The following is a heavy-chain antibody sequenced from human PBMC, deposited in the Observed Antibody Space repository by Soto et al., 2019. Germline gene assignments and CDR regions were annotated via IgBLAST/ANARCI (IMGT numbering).Heavy chain of an antibody. CDR1: GYTFINYA. D-gene: IGHD2-15*01. J-gene: IGHJ4*02. CDR3: ARDRYGGRYYFDY. CDR2: INADNGNT. V-gene: IGHV1-3*01. Sequence: ASVKVSCKASGYTFINYAMYWVRQAPGQRLEWMGWINADNGNTKYSQKFQGRVTMTRDTSASTAYMELSRLRSDDTAVYYCARDRYGGRYYFDYWGQGTLVTVSS.